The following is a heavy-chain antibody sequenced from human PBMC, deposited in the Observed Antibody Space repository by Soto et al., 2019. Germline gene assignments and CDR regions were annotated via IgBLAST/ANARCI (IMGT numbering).Heavy chain of an antibody. CDR3: ARTRRMYLEMQRQVTNYCHGFDV. Sequence: PCCCLRLSCAACGVSLWISGMSWVRQAPGKGLEWVANINQDGSEKYYVDSVKGRFTISRDNAKNSLYLQMNSLRPEDTAVYYCARTRRMYLEMQRQVTNYCHGFDVWGQGTTVTVPS. CDR1: GVSLWISG. V-gene: IGHV3-7*01. D-gene: IGHD3-3*01. CDR2: INQDGSEK. J-gene: IGHJ6*02.